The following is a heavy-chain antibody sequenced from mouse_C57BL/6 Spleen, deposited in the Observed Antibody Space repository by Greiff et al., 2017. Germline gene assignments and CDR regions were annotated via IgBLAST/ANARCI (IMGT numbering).Heavy chain of an antibody. CDR2: IYPGDGDT. Sequence: QVQLQQSGPELVKPGASVKISCKASGYAFSSSWMNWVKQRPGKGLEWIGRIYPGDGDTNYNGKFKGKATLTADKSSSTAYMQLSSLTSEDSAVYFCARERGGYYFDYWGQGTTLTVSS. J-gene: IGHJ2*01. CDR3: ARERGGYYFDY. V-gene: IGHV1-82*01. CDR1: GYAFSSSW. D-gene: IGHD1-1*02.